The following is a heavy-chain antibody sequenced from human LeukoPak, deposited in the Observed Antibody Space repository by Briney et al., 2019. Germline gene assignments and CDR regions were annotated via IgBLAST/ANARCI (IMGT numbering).Heavy chain of an antibody. J-gene: IGHJ4*02. CDR2: IRYDGSNK. Sequence: GGSLRLSCAASGFTFSSYGMHWVRQAPGKGLEWVAFIRYDGSNKYYADSVKGRFTISRDNSKNTLYLQMNSLRAEDTAVYYCARPYDRHQFYYFDYWGQGTLVTVSS. D-gene: IGHD3-22*01. V-gene: IGHV3-30*02. CDR3: ARPYDRHQFYYFDY. CDR1: GFTFSSYG.